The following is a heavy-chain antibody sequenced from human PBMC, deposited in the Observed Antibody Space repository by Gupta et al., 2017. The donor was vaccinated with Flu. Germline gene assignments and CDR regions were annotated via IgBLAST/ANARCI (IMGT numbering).Heavy chain of an antibody. D-gene: IGHD6-13*01. CDR1: GFTFDDYT. CDR2: ISWDGGST. V-gene: IGHV3-43*01. J-gene: IGHJ4*02. CDR3: AKDIYSSSWSYFDY. Sequence: EVQLVESGGVVVQPGGSLRLSCAASGFTFDDYTMHWVRQAPGKGLECVSLISWDGGSTYYADSVKGRFTISRDNSKNSLYLQMNSLRTEDTALYYCAKDIYSSSWSYFDYWGQGTLVTVSS.